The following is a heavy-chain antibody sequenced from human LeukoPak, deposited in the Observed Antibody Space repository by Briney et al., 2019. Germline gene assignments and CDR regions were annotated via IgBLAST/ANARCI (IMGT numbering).Heavy chain of an antibody. Sequence: ASVKVSCKASGYTFTSYAMHWVRQAPGQRLEWMGWINAGNGNTKYSQKFRGRVTITRDTSASTAYMELSSLRSEDTAVYCCARALGSGWYGLSPPDYWGQGTLVTVSS. D-gene: IGHD6-19*01. V-gene: IGHV1-3*01. CDR3: ARALGSGWYGLSPPDY. CDR2: INAGNGNT. J-gene: IGHJ4*02. CDR1: GYTFTSYA.